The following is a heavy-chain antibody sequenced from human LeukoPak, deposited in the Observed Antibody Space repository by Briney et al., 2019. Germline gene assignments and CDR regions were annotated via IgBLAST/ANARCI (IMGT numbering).Heavy chain of an antibody. CDR1: GYTFTGYY. V-gene: IGHV1-2*02. CDR2: INPNSGGT. J-gene: IGHJ4*02. D-gene: IGHD4-23*01. Sequence: ASVKVSRKASGYTFTGYYIHWVRQAPGQGREWMGWINPNSGGTNYAQKFQGRVTMTRDTSISTAYMELSRLRSDDTAVYYCARGNLPVVTRFSYWGQGTLVTVSS. CDR3: ARGNLPVVTRFSY.